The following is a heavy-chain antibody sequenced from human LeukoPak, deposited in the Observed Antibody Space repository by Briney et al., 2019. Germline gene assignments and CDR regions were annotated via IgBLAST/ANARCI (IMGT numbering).Heavy chain of an antibody. J-gene: IGHJ2*01. CDR1: GFTFSSYW. D-gene: IGHD6-19*01. CDR3: ARGRGIGVAGNWYYDL. Sequence: GGSLRLSCAASGFTFSSYWMHWVRQAPGKGLVWVSRISSDRSSTSYADSVKGRFTISRDNAKNTLYLQMNSLRAEDTAVYYCARGRGIGVAGNWYYDLWGRGTLVTVSS. CDR2: ISSDRSST. V-gene: IGHV3-74*01.